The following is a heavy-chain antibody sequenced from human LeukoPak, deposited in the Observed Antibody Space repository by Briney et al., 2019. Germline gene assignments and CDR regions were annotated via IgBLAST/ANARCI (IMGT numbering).Heavy chain of an antibody. CDR3: AKVKGSSSRLSLFDY. D-gene: IGHD6-13*01. CDR1: GFTFSSYG. J-gene: IGHJ4*02. V-gene: IGHV3-30*18. CDR2: ISYDESNK. Sequence: PGGSLRLSCAASGFTFSSYGMHWVRQAPGKGLEWVAVISYDESNKYYADSVKGRFTISRDNSKNTLYLQMNSLRAEDTAVYYCAKVKGSSSRLSLFDYWGQGTLVTVSS.